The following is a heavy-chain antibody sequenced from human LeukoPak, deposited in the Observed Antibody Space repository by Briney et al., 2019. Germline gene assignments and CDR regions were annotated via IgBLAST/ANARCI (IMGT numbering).Heavy chain of an antibody. CDR1: GYTFTSYG. J-gene: IGHJ4*02. CDR3: ARGDGSGYYLN. CDR2: ISAYNGNT. D-gene: IGHD3-22*01. Sequence: ASVKVSCTASGYTFTSYGISWVRQAPGQGLEWMGWISAYNGNTNYAQKLQGRVTMTRDTSTSTVYMELSSLRSEDTAVYYCARGDGSGYYLNRGQGTLVTVSS. V-gene: IGHV1-18*01.